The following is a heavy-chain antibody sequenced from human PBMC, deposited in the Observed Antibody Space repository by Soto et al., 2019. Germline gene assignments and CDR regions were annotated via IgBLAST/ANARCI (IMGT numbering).Heavy chain of an antibody. CDR3: ARRKAIAGALFDY. V-gene: IGHV4-39*01. CDR1: GGSISSSPYF. D-gene: IGHD6-19*01. CDR2: GYYSGTT. J-gene: IGHJ4*02. Sequence: PSETLSLTCTVSGGSISSSPYFWDWIRQPPGKGLEWIGTGYYSGTTYYNPSLKSRVTISVDTSKNQFSLKLSSVTAADTAVYYCARRKAIAGALFDYWGQGALVTVSS.